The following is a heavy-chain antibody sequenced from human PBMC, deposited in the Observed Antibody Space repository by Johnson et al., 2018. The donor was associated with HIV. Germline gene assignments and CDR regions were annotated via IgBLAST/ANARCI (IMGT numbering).Heavy chain of an antibody. CDR2: ISGSGGTM. Sequence: QVQLVESGGGLVKPGGSLRLSCAASGFTFHDSYMSWIRQAPGKGLEWISYISGSGGTMYSADSVKGRFTISRDNSKNTLSLPMSSLRAEDTAVYYCAKERNLSAYASASPGAFDMWGQGTMVTVSS. J-gene: IGHJ3*02. V-gene: IGHV3-11*01. D-gene: IGHD6-6*01. CDR3: AKERNLSAYASASPGAFDM. CDR1: GFTFHDSY.